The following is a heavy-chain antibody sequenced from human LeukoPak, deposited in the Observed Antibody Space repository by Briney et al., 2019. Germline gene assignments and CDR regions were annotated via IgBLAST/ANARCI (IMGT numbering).Heavy chain of an antibody. CDR2: NYYSGST. D-gene: IGHD3-3*01. CDR1: GGSISSYY. J-gene: IGHJ4*02. CDR3: ARDRYDFWSGYYSDY. V-gene: IGHV4-59*01. Sequence: SETLSLTCTVSGGSISSYYWSWIRQPPGKGLEWIGYNYYSGSTNYNPSLKSRVTISVDTSKNQFSLKLSSVTAADTAVYYCARDRYDFWSGYYSDYWGQGTLVTVSS.